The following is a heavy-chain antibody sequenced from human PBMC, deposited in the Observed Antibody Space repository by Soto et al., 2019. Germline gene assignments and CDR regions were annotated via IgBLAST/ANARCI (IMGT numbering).Heavy chain of an antibody. Sequence: SETLSLTCAVSGGSISSGGYSWSWIRQPPGKGLEWIGYIYHSGSPYYNPSLKSRVTISVDRSKNQFSLKLSSVTAADTAVYYCARVSSSSGGNWFDPWGQGTLSPSPQ. V-gene: IGHV4-30-2*01. CDR1: GGSISSGGYS. CDR2: IYHSGSP. D-gene: IGHD6-6*01. J-gene: IGHJ5*02. CDR3: ARVSSSSGGNWFDP.